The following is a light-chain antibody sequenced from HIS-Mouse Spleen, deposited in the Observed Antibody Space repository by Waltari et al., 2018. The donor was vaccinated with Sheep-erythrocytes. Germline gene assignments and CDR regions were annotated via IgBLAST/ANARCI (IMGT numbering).Light chain of an antibody. Sequence: QSALTQPRSVSGSPGQSVTISCTGTSSDVGGYNYVSWSQQHPGKAPKLMIYDVSKRPSGVPYRFSGSKSGTTASLTISGLQAEDEADYYCCSYAGSYNHVFATGTKVTVL. CDR1: SSDVGGYNY. CDR2: DVS. V-gene: IGLV2-11*01. CDR3: CSYAGSYNHV. J-gene: IGLJ1*01.